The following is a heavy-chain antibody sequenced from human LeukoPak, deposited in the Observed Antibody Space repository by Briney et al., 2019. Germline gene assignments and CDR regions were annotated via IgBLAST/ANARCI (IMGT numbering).Heavy chain of an antibody. D-gene: IGHD2-15*01. CDR3: ARRLQRHFDY. CDR2: IDPSDSYT. J-gene: IGHJ4*02. Sequence: GESLKISCKGSGYSFTSYWISWVRQMPGKGLGWMGRIDPSDSYTNYSPSFQGHVTISVDKSISTAYLQWSSLKASDTAMYYCARRLQRHFDYWGQGTLVTVSS. CDR1: GYSFTSYW. V-gene: IGHV5-10-1*01.